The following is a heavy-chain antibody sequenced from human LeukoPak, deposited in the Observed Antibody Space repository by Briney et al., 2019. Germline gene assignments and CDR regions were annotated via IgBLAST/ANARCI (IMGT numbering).Heavy chain of an antibody. J-gene: IGHJ2*01. Sequence: ASVKVSCKASGYTFSSYGISWVRQAPGQGLEWMGWISAYNGNTNYAQTVQGRVTMTRDTSTSTAYMELRSLRSDDTAVYYCTRARDCSGGSCDNYWYFGLWGRGTLVTVSS. V-gene: IGHV1-18*01. D-gene: IGHD2-15*01. CDR2: ISAYNGNT. CDR3: TRARDCSGGSCDNYWYFGL. CDR1: GYTFSSYG.